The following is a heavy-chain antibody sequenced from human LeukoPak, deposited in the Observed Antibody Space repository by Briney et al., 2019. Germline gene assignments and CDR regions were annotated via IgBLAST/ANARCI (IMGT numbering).Heavy chain of an antibody. CDR1: GGSFSGYY. J-gene: IGHJ3*02. D-gene: IGHD7-27*01. CDR3: ARDPPGDNGAFDI. Sequence: PSETLSLTCAVYGGSFSGYYWTSIRQPPGKGLEWIGEISHSGGTNYNPSLKSRVTISVDTSKNQFSLKLSSVTAADTAVYYCARDPPGDNGAFDIWGQGTMVTVSS. V-gene: IGHV4-34*01. CDR2: ISHSGGT.